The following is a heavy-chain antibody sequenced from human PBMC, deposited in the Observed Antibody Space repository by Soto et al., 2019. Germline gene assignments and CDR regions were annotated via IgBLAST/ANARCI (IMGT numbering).Heavy chain of an antibody. D-gene: IGHD3-22*01. J-gene: IGHJ4*02. CDR2: IYYSGST. Sequence: SETLSLTCTVSGGSISSGGYYWSWIRQHPGKGLEWIGYIYYSGSTYYNPSLKSRVTISVDTSKNQFSLKLSSVTAADTAVYYCAKTSGYYDSSGPYYFDYWGQGTLVTVSS. CDR1: GGSISSGGYY. V-gene: IGHV4-31*03. CDR3: AKTSGYYDSSGPYYFDY.